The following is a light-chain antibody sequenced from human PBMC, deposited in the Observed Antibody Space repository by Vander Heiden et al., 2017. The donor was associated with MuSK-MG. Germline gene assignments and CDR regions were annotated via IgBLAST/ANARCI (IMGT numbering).Light chain of an antibody. J-gene: IGKJ5*01. CDR2: AAS. Sequence: DIQMTQSPSSLSASVGDRVTITCRASQSISSYLNWYQQKPGKAPKLLIYAASILQSGVPSRFSGSGSGTDFTLTISSLQPEDFATYYCQQNDSSPPITFGHGTQLEIK. V-gene: IGKV1-39*01. CDR3: QQNDSSPPIT. CDR1: QSISSY.